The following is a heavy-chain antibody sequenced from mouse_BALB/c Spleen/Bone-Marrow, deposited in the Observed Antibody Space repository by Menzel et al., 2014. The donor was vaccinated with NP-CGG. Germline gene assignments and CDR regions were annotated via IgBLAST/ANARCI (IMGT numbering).Heavy chain of an antibody. J-gene: IGHJ4*01. CDR2: IYPSDSYT. D-gene: IGHD1-1*01. CDR3: YAPLLRAD. Sequence: QVQLQQPGAELVRPGASVKLSCKASGYTFTSYWINWVKQRPGQGLEWIGNIYPSDSYTNYNQKFKDKATLTVDKSSSTAYMQLSSLTSEDTAVYYCYAPLLRADCGHGTSVTVSS. CDR1: GYTFTSYW. V-gene: IGHV1-69*02.